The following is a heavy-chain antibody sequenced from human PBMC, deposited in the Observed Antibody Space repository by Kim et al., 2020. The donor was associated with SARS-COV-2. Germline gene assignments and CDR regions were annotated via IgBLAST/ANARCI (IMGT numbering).Heavy chain of an antibody. CDR1: GFTFSSYS. V-gene: IGHV3-48*02. D-gene: IGHD3-10*01. J-gene: IGHJ4*02. Sequence: GGSLRLSCAASGFTFSSYSMNWVRQAPGKGLEWVSYISSSSSTIYYADSVKGRFTISRDNAKNSLYLQMNSLRDEDTAVYYCARASGNYYGSGVGYYFDYWGQGTLVTVSS. CDR3: ARASGNYYGSGVGYYFDY. CDR2: ISSSSSTI.